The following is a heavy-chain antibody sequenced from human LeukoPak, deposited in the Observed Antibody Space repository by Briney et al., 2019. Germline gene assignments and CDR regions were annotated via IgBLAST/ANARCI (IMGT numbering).Heavy chain of an antibody. CDR3: AGARGSSLYY. V-gene: IGHV3-74*01. CDR2: INSDGSST. D-gene: IGHD6-13*01. CDR1: GFTFSTYF. J-gene: IGHJ4*02. Sequence: PGRSLRLSCAASGFTFSTYFMHWVRQAPGKGLVWVSRINSDGSSTNYADSVKGRFTISRDNAKNTLYLQMNSLRAEDTAVYYCAGARGSSLYYWGQGTLVTVSS.